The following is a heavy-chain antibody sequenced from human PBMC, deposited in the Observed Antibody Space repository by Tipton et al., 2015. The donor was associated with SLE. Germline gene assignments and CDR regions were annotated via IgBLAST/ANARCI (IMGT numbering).Heavy chain of an antibody. CDR1: GFTFSNAW. Sequence: LRLSCAASGFTFSNAWMSWVRQAPGKGLEWIGEINHSGSTNYNPSLKSRVTISVDTSKNQFSLKLSSVTAADTAVYYCAAHGGRQGIAFDIWGQGTMVTVSS. V-gene: IGHV4-34*08. CDR2: INHSGST. D-gene: IGHD4-23*01. J-gene: IGHJ3*02. CDR3: AAHGGRQGIAFDI.